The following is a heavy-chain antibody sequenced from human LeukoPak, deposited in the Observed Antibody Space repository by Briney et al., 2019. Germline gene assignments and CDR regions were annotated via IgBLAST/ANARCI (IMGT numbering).Heavy chain of an antibody. D-gene: IGHD3-10*01. CDR2: IYYSRST. J-gene: IGHJ4*02. Sequence: SETLSLTCTVSGGSISNTLYYWAWIRQPPGKGLESIGSIYYSRSTYYSPSLKSRVTISVDTSKNQFSLKLTSVTAADTAVYCCARRKGFGEGYFDSWGQGTLVTVSS. CDR1: GGSISNTLYY. CDR3: ARRKGFGEGYFDS. V-gene: IGHV4-39*01.